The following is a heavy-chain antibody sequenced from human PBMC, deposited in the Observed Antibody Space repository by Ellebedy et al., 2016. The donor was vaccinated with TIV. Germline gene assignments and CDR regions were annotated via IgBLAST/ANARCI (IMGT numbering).Heavy chain of an antibody. D-gene: IGHD4-23*01. CDR1: GYTFANSG. V-gene: IGHV1-18*01. CDR3: ARQPDHGGLDC. CDR2: ISVYNGNT. Sequence: ASVKVSXXASGYTFANSGVSWVRQAPGQGLEWMGWISVYNGNTNYAQKVQGRVTMTRDTSTSTAYMELRSLRSDDTAVYYCARQPDHGGLDCWGQGTLVTVSS. J-gene: IGHJ4*02.